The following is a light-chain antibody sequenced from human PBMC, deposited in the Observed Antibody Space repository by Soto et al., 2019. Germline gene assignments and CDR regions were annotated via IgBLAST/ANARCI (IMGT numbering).Light chain of an antibody. J-gene: IGKJ1*01. Sequence: DIVLTQSPGTLSLSPGERATLSCRASQSVSSSYLAWYQQKPGQAPRLLIYGASSRATGIPDRFSGSGSGTDFTLSISSLQPDDFATYYCQQHYIHWTFGQGTKVDIK. V-gene: IGKV3-20*01. CDR1: QSVSSSY. CDR3: QQHYIHWT. CDR2: GAS.